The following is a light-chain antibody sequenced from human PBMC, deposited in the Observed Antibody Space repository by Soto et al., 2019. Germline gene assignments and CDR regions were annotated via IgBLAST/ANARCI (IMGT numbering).Light chain of an antibody. J-gene: IGKJ2*01. CDR3: QQTNIFPYT. V-gene: IGKV1-8*01. CDR2: AAS. CDR1: QGISSY. Sequence: AIRMTQSPSSFSASTGDRVTITCRASQGISSYLAWYQQKPGKAPKLLIYAASTLQSGVPSRFSGSGSGTDFTLTISCLQSEDFATYYCQQTNIFPYTFGQGTKLEIK.